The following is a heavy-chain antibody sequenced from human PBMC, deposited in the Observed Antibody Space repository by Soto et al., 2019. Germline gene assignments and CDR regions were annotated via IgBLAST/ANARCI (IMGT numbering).Heavy chain of an antibody. Sequence: NPSDPLPLTRALSARTISSGPYTWCWIQQPPGKGLEWIGYIYHSGSTYYNPSLKSRVTISVDTSKNQFSLKRSSVTAADTAVYYCAGEYCSSTSCYEDYYYYYGMDVWGQGTTVT. D-gene: IGHD2-2*01. CDR2: IYHSGST. CDR1: ARTISSGPYT. CDR3: AGEYCSSTSCYEDYYYYYGMDV. J-gene: IGHJ6*02. V-gene: IGHV4-30-2*01.